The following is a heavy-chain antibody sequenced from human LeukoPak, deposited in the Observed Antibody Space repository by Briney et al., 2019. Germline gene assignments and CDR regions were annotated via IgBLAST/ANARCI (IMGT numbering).Heavy chain of an antibody. Sequence: PGGSLRLSCAASGFTFSSYGMHWVRQAPGKGLEWVAVISYDGSNKYYADSVKGRFTISRDNSKNTLYLQMNSLRAEDTAVYYCARKAGTGESLGYWGQGTLVTVSS. CDR2: ISYDGSNK. J-gene: IGHJ4*02. CDR3: ARKAGTGESLGY. CDR1: GFTFSSYG. D-gene: IGHD3-10*01. V-gene: IGHV3-30*03.